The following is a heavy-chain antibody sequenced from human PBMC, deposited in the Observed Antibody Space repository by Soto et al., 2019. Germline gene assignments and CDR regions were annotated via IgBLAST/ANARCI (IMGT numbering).Heavy chain of an antibody. D-gene: IGHD3-22*01. J-gene: IGHJ4*02. Sequence: SVKVSCKASGGTFSSYAISWVRQAPGQGLEWMGGTIPIFGTANYAQKFQGRVTITADESTSTAYMEVSSLRSEDTAVYYCARGDFYYDSSGYYGGFAYWGQGTLVTVSS. V-gene: IGHV1-69*13. CDR3: ARGDFYYDSSGYYGGFAY. CDR1: GGTFSSYA. CDR2: TIPIFGTA.